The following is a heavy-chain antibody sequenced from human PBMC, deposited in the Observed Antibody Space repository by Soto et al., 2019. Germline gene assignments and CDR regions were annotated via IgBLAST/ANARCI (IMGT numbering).Heavy chain of an antibody. CDR1: GDSVSSNSAA. Sequence: QSQTLSLTCAISGDSVSSNSAAWNWIRQSPSRGLEWLGRTYYRSKWYNDYAVSVKSRITINPDTSKNQFSLQLNSVTPEDTAVYYCARDEGLPVHPVFDYWGQGTLVTVSS. D-gene: IGHD6-6*01. CDR3: ARDEGLPVHPVFDY. J-gene: IGHJ4*02. CDR2: TYYRSKWYN. V-gene: IGHV6-1*01.